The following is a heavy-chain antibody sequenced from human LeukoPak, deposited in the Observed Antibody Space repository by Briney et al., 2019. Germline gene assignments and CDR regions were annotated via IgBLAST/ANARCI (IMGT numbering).Heavy chain of an antibody. J-gene: IGHJ5*02. D-gene: IGHD3-10*01. CDR1: GFTFSSYA. V-gene: IGHV3-64*01. Sequence: PGGSLRLSCAASGFTFSSYAMHWVRQAPGKGLEYVSAISSNGGSTYYANSVKGRFTISRDNSKNTLYLQMGSLRAEDTAVYYCARGIITPVRGVFVFDPWGQGTLVTVSS. CDR2: ISSNGGST. CDR3: ARGIITPVRGVFVFDP.